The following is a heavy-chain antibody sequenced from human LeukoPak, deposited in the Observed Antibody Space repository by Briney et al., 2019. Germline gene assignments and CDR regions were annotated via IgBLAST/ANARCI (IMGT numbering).Heavy chain of an antibody. J-gene: IGHJ4*02. CDR1: GFTFSSYA. V-gene: IGHV3-30*04. CDR3: ARAPGVKYYFDY. D-gene: IGHD3-22*01. CDR2: ISYDGSNK. Sequence: PGGSLRLSCAASGFTFSSYAMHWVRQAPGKGLEWVAVISYDGSNKYYADSVKGRFTISRDNSKNTLYLQMNSLRAEDTAVYYCARAPGVKYYFDYWGQGTLVTVSS.